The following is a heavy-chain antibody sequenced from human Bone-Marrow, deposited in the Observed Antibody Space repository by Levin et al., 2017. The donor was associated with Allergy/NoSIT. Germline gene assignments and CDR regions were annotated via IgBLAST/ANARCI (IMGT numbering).Heavy chain of an antibody. CDR3: ARSQGRSGWSYYYYGMDV. J-gene: IGHJ6*02. CDR2: ISGNSHYV. CDR1: GFDFNTHD. V-gene: IGHV3-21*06. D-gene: IGHD6-19*01. Sequence: GESLKISCRGSGFDFNTHDMNWVRQAPGQGLEWVSSISGNSHYVYYADSVKGRFSISRDNAKNSMFLHMNSLRVGDTAVYYCARSQGRSGWSYYYYGMDVWGRGTTLTVSS.